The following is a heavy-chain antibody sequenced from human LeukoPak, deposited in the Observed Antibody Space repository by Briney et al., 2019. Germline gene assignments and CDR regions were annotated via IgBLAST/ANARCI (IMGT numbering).Heavy chain of an antibody. CDR1: GFTFSSYW. CDR3: ARDFRFLDDY. V-gene: IGHV3-7*01. D-gene: IGHD3-3*01. CDR2: IKQDESEK. J-gene: IGHJ4*02. Sequence: GGSLRLSCAVSGFTFSSYWMSWVRQAPGKGLEWVAIIKQDESEKYYVDSVKGRFTIPRDNAENSLFLQMNSLSAEDTAVYYCARDFRFLDDYWGQGTLVTVSS.